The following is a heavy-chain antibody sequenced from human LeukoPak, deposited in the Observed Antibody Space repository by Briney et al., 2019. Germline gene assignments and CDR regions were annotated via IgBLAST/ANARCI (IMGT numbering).Heavy chain of an antibody. Sequence: SETLSLTCAVSGYSISSGYYWGWIRQPPGKGLEWIGSIYHSGSTYYNPSLKSRVTISVDTSKNQFSLKLSSVTAADTAVYYCASLEYSSSAGGYWGQGTLITVSS. V-gene: IGHV4-38-2*01. CDR2: IYHSGST. CDR3: ASLEYSSSAGGY. CDR1: GYSISSGYY. D-gene: IGHD6-6*01. J-gene: IGHJ4*02.